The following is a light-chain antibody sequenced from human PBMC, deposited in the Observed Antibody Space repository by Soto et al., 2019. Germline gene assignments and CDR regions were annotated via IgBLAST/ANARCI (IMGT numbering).Light chain of an antibody. CDR3: QQHNYWPS. J-gene: IGKJ2*01. CDR1: QSVGSN. V-gene: IGKV3-15*01. CDR2: GAS. Sequence: EIVMTQSPVTLSVSPGERATLSCRASQSVGSNFAWYQQKPGQAPRLLLYGASTRATGIPGRFSGSGSGTEFTLTITSLQSEDFAVYYCQQHNYWPSFGQGTKLEFK.